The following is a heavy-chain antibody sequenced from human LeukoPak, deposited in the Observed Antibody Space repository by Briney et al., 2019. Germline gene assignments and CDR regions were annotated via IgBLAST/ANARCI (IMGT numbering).Heavy chain of an antibody. CDR3: AKSHSVGYRGYFDY. V-gene: IGHV3-23*01. J-gene: IGHJ4*02. CDR2: ISDSGACT. CDR1: GFTFTTYA. Sequence: GGSLRLSCAASGFTFTTYAMSWVRQAPGKGLEWVSTISDSGACTYYADSVKGRFTISRDNSKNTLYLQMTSLRAEDTAVYYCAKSHSVGYRGYFDYWGQGTLVTVSS. D-gene: IGHD5-12*01.